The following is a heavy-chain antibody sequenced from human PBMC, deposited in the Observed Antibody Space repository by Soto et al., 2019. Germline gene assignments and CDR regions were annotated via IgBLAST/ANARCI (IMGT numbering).Heavy chain of an antibody. CDR3: ARGYCSGGSCFKYNYHGMDV. J-gene: IGHJ6*02. D-gene: IGHD2-15*01. CDR2: IIPVFGTV. CDR1: GGTVSSYA. Sequence: QVQLVQSGAEVKKPGSSVKVSCKASGGTVSSYAIGWVRQAPGQGLEWMGGIIPVFGTVNYAQKLQGRVTITADESTSTAYMELSSLRSEDTAVYYCARGYCSGGSCFKYNYHGMDVWGQGTTVTVSS. V-gene: IGHV1-69*12.